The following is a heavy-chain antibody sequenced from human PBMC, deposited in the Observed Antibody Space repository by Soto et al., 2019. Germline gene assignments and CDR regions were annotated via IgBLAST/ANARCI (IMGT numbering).Heavy chain of an antibody. V-gene: IGHV1-46*01. Sequence: ASVKVSGKASGYTFTSYYLHWVRQAPGQGLGLMGKINPSGGSTSYAQKFQGRVTMTRDTSTSTVYVELRSLRSEDTAVYYCATEWLQSPKHFDYWSQGALVTVA. CDR2: INPSGGST. CDR1: GYTFTSYY. D-gene: IGHD5-12*01. CDR3: ATEWLQSPKHFDY. J-gene: IGHJ4*02.